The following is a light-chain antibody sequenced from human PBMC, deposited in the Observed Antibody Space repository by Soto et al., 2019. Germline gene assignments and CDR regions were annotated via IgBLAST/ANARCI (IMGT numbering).Light chain of an antibody. V-gene: IGKV1-39*01. CDR3: QQSDVTPYT. J-gene: IGKJ2*01. Sequence: DIQMTQSPSSLSASLGDRVTITCLASQTISTYLNWYRQRPGKAPELLIYTASTFQSGVPSRFSGSGSGTDFTLTISSLQPEDFATYYCQQSDVTPYTFGQGTELEI. CDR1: QTISTY. CDR2: TAS.